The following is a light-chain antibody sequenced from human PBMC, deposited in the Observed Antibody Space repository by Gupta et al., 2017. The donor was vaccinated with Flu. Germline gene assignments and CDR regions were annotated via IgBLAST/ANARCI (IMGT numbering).Light chain of an antibody. CDR2: EVS. J-gene: IGLJ1*01. CDR1: GSDVGTYNR. V-gene: IGLV2-18*02. Sequence: QSALTQPHSVSGSPGQSVTISCTGTGSDVGTYNRVSWYRQPPGTAPKLIIYEVSNRPSGVPDRFSGSKSGNTASLTISVLQGEDEADYYCRSYTTSYNFVFGTGTKLTVL. CDR3: RSYTTSYNFV.